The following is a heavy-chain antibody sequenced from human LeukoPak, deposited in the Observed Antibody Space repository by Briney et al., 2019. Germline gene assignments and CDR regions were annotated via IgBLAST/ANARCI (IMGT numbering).Heavy chain of an antibody. Sequence: SETLSLTCSVSGGSVTTSSYYWGWIRQPPEKGLEWIGSIYYTGGTYYSPSLKSRVTISVDTSKNQYSLKLSSVTAADTAIYYCAREDWDYARYYLDYWGQGILVTVSS. J-gene: IGHJ4*02. CDR1: GGSVTTSSYY. CDR3: AREDWDYARYYLDY. V-gene: IGHV4-39*02. D-gene: IGHD1-7*01. CDR2: IYYTGGT.